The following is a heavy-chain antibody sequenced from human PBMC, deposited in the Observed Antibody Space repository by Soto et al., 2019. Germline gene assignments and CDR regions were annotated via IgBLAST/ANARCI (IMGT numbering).Heavy chain of an antibody. CDR2: IYDGGST. D-gene: IGHD2-8*01. CDR1: GGSMSSFY. V-gene: IGHV4-59*01. J-gene: IGHJ5*02. Sequence: SETLSLTCTVSGGSMSSFYWSWIRQPAGKGLEWIAHIYDGGSTNYNPSLKSRVTLSVDTSKQQFSLKLSSVTAADTAVYYCARVYNWFDPWGQGTLVTVSS. CDR3: ARVYNWFDP.